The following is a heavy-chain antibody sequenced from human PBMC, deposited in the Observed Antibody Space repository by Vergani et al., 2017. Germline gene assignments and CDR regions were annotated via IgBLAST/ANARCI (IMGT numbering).Heavy chain of an antibody. CDR1: GGTFSSYT. Sequence: QVQLVQSGAEVKKPGSSVKVSCKASGGTFSSYTISWVRQAPGQGLEWMGRIIPILGIANYAQKFQGRVTITADKSTSTAYMELSSLRSEDTAVYYCARAYCSSTSCSGFDPWGQGTLVTVSS. J-gene: IGHJ5*02. CDR3: ARAYCSSTSCSGFDP. D-gene: IGHD2-2*01. CDR2: IIPILGIA. V-gene: IGHV1-69*02.